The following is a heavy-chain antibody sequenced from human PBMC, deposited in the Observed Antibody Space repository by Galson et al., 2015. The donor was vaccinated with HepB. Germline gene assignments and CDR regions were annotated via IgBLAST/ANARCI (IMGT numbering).Heavy chain of an antibody. CDR3: ARFRPFDY. V-gene: IGHV3-7*03. Sequence: SLRLSCAASGFTFGSYWMSWVRQAPGKGLEWVANIKQDGSEKYYVDSVKGRFSISRDNAKNSLYLQVNSLRAEDTAVYYCARFRPFDYWGQGTLVTVSS. CDR1: GFTFGSYW. J-gene: IGHJ4*02. CDR2: IKQDGSEK.